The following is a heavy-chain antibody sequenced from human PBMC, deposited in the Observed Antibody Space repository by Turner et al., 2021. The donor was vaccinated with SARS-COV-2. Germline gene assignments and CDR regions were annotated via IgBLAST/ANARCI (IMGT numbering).Heavy chain of an antibody. Sequence: EVQLVESGGGLVQPGGSLRLSCAASGFTCRNYWMHWVRQAPGEGLVGVSHITSYGTSTSYADAVKGRFTISRDNAKNTLYLQMNSLGAEDTAVYYCARDGDGTVDLDYWGQGTLVTVSS. V-gene: IGHV3-74*01. D-gene: IGHD1-7*01. J-gene: IGHJ4*02. CDR1: GFTCRNYW. CDR2: ITSYGTST. CDR3: ARDGDGTVDLDY.